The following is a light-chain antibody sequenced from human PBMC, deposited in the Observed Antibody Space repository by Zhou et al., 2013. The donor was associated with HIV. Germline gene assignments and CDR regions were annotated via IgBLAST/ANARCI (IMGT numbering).Light chain of an antibody. J-gene: IGKJ3*01. CDR3: QKYNSAPFT. CDR1: QSVTNNY. CDR2: DAS. V-gene: IGKV3-20*01. Sequence: EIVLTQSPGTLSLSPGERATLSCRASQSVTNNYLAWYQQKPGQAPRLLIYDASSRAIGIPDRFSGSGSGTDFTLTISSLQPEDVATYYCQKYNSAPFTFGPGTKVEFK.